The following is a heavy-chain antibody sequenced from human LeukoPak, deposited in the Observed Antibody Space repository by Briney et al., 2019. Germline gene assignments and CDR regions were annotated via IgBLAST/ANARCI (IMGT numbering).Heavy chain of an antibody. CDR2: ISSSSSTI. Sequence: GGSLRLSCAASGFTFSSYSMNWVRQAPGKGLEWGSYISSSSSTIYYADSVKGRFTISRDNAKNSLYLQMNSLRAEDTAVYYCARVGAGSSSYYYYYMDVWGKGTTVTVSS. CDR3: ARVGAGSSSYYYYYMDV. J-gene: IGHJ6*03. D-gene: IGHD6-13*01. CDR1: GFTFSSYS. V-gene: IGHV3-48*01.